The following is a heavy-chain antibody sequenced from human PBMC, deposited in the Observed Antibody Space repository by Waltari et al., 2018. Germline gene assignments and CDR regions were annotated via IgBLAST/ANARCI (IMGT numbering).Heavy chain of an antibody. D-gene: IGHD3-22*01. J-gene: IGHJ3*02. CDR3: ARLTIYDSSGWDDAFDI. CDR1: GGTFSSYA. CDR2: TIPILGIA. Sequence: QVQLVQSGAEVKKPGSSVKVSCKASGGTFSSYAISWVRQAPGQGLEWMGRTIPILGIANNAQKFQGRVTITADKSTSTAYMELSSLRSEDTAVYYCARLTIYDSSGWDDAFDIWGQGTMVTVSS. V-gene: IGHV1-69*04.